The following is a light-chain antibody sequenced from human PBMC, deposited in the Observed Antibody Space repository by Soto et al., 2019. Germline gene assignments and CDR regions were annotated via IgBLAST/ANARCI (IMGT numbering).Light chain of an antibody. J-gene: IGLJ2*01. CDR1: SSNIGAGYD. CDR3: QSYDSSLSGVV. Sequence: QPVLTQPPSVSGAPGQRVTICCTGSSSNIGAGYDVHWYQQLPGTAPKLLIYGNSNRPSGVPDRFSGSKSGTSASLAITGLQAEDEADYYCQSYDSSLSGVVFGAGTQLTVL. CDR2: GNS. V-gene: IGLV1-40*01.